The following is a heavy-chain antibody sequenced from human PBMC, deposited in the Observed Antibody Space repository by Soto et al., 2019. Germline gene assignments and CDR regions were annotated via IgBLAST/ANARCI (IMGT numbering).Heavy chain of an antibody. CDR3: ARKDSRFDY. CDR2: INHSGST. D-gene: IGHD5-18*01. Sequence: SETLSLTCAVYGGSFSGYYWSWIRQPPGKGLEWIGEINHSGSTNYNPSLKSRVTISVDTSKNQFSLKLSSVTAADTAVYYCARKDSRFDYCGQGTLVTVSS. CDR1: GGSFSGYY. J-gene: IGHJ4*02. V-gene: IGHV4-34*01.